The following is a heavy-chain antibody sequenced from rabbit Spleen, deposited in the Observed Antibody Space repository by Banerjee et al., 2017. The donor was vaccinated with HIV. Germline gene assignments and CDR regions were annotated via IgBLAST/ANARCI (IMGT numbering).Heavy chain of an antibody. V-gene: IGHV1S43*01. CDR3: ARGYAGASGRFNL. CDR1: GFDFSSYW. Sequence: QEPLVESGGGLVTPGGNLTLTCTASGFDFSSYWMSWVRQAPGKGLEWIGYIDPFFGITYYATWVNGRFTISSHNAQNTLYLQLNSLTAADTATYFCARGYAGASGRFNLWGQGTLVTVS. CDR2: IDPFFGIT. J-gene: IGHJ4*01. D-gene: IGHD4-2*01.